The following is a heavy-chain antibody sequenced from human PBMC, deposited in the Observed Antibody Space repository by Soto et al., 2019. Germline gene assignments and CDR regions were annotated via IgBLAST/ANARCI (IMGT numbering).Heavy chain of an antibody. J-gene: IGHJ6*02. CDR3: VRAGVAPYYYYGMDV. D-gene: IGHD2-8*01. V-gene: IGHV3-13*01. CDR1: GFTFKNYD. Sequence: GGALRLSCAASGFTFKNYDMYWVRQAPGKGLEWVSGIGNSGDTNYAGSVKGRFTISRENDRNALYLQMNSLRGGDTAVYFCVRAGVAPYYYYGMDVWGQGTTVPVSS. CDR2: IGNSGDT.